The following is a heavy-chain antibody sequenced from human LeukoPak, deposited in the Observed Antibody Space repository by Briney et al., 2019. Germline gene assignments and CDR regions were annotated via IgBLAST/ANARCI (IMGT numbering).Heavy chain of an antibody. CDR2: IHYSGST. CDR1: GVSISSSY. J-gene: IGHJ3*02. CDR3: ARGYYDSSGYSNTFDI. Sequence: SETLSLTCSVSGVSISSSYWSWIRQPPGKGLEWIGFIHYSGSTNYNPSLKIRVTISADTSNNQFSLKVTSVTAADTAVYYCARGYYDSSGYSNTFDIWGQGTMVTASS. D-gene: IGHD3-22*01. V-gene: IGHV4-59*01.